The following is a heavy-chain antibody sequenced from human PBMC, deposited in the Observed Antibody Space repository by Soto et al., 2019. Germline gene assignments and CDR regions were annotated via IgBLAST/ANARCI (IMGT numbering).Heavy chain of an antibody. D-gene: IGHD6-13*01. V-gene: IGHV3-33*01. Sequence: GGSLRLSCAASGFTFSTYGMHWVRQAPGKGLEWVAVIWYDGSKIYYADSVKGRFTISRDNSKSTLYLQMNRLRAEDTAVYYCARPLEQHQLGFGMDVWGQGSPVTVSS. J-gene: IGHJ6*01. CDR1: GFTFSTYG. CDR3: ARPLEQHQLGFGMDV. CDR2: IWYDGSKI.